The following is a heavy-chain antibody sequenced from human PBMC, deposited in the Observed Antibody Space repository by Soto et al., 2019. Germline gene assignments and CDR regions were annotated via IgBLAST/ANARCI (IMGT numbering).Heavy chain of an antibody. CDR2: IWHDGSNK. CDR3: ARVMGSRVGIPGTTDRTFVDN. J-gene: IGHJ4*02. Sequence: LRLSCAASGFTFSSYGMHWVRQAPGKGLEWVAVIWHDGSNKYYADSVKGRFTISRDNSKNTLHLQMNSLRAEDTAVYYCARVMGSRVGIPGTTDRTFVDNWGEGALVTVSS. V-gene: IGHV3-33*01. D-gene: IGHD1-7*01. CDR1: GFTFSSYG.